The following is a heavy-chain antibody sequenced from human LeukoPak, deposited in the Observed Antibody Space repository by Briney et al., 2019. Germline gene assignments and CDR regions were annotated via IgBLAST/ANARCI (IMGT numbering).Heavy chain of an antibody. CDR3: ARDFFDSSGYPKGSYYYMDV. Sequence: PSETLSLTCTVSGGSISSSSYYWGWIRQPPGKGLEWIGSIYYSGSTYYNPSLKSRVNISVDTSKNQFSLKLSSVTAADTAVYYCARDFFDSSGYPKGSYYYMDVWGKGTTVTVSS. CDR2: IYYSGST. J-gene: IGHJ6*03. CDR1: GGSISSSSYY. D-gene: IGHD3-22*01. V-gene: IGHV4-39*07.